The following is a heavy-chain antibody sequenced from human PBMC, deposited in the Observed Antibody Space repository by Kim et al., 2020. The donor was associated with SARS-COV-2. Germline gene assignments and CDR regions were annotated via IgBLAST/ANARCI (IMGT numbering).Heavy chain of an antibody. CDR1: GFTFSDAW. D-gene: IGHD4-17*01. CDR2: IKSKVHGGAT. CDR3: TTVKAHTVVFLDF. J-gene: IGHJ4*02. Sequence: GGSLRLSCAASGFTFSDAWMNWVRQAPGKGLEWVGRIKSKVHGGATEYPASLQGRFTISRDDSKGTLYLQMNSLKTEDTAVYYCTTVKAHTVVFLDFWGQGTLVTVSS. V-gene: IGHV3-15*01.